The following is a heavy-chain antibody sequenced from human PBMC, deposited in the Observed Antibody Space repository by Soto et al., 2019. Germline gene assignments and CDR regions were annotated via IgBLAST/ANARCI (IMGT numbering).Heavy chain of an antibody. V-gene: IGHV3-74*01. D-gene: IGHD3-10*01. CDR3: TRGSFGHAMDV. Sequence: EMQLVESGGGLVQPGGSLRLSCAASGFTFSSYWIHWVRQAPGKGLVWVSRINNDGSGTIYADSVKGRFTISRDNAKNTLFLKMNSLRAEDTAVYYCTRGSFGHAMDVWGQGTTVTVSS. J-gene: IGHJ6*02. CDR1: GFTFSSYW. CDR2: INNDGSGT.